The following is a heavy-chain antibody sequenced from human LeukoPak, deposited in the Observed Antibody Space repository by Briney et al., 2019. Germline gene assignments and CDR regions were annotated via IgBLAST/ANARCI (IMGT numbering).Heavy chain of an antibody. Sequence: SETLSLTCTVSGGSIGSYSWSWVRQPPGRGLEWIGYIYYRGSTNYNPSLKSRVTISVDTSKNQFSLKLSSVTAADTAVYYCARDAPHNWFDPWGQGTLVTVSS. CDR2: IYYRGST. CDR1: GGSIGSYS. D-gene: IGHD1-14*01. V-gene: IGHV4-59*01. J-gene: IGHJ5*02. CDR3: ARDAPHNWFDP.